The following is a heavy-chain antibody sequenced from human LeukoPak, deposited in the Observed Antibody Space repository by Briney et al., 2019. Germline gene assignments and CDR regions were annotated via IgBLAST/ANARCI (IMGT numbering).Heavy chain of an antibody. CDR2: IYHSGST. CDR1: GGSISSSNW. J-gene: IGHJ3*02. D-gene: IGHD3-3*01. Sequence: TASGTLSLTCTVSGGSISSSNWWNWVRQPPGKGLEWIGEIYHSGSTNYNPSLKSRVTISVDTSKNQFSLKLSSVTAADTAVYYCAAQWGFWSGYYTSAFDIWGQGTMVTVSS. CDR3: AAQWGFWSGYYTSAFDI. V-gene: IGHV4-4*02.